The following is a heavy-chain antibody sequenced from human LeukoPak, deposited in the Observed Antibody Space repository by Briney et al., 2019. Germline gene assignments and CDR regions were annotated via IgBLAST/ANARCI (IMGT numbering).Heavy chain of an antibody. CDR3: AKCTLLWYYMDV. CDR1: GSTFSSYA. CDR2: ISGSGGST. D-gene: IGHD2-8*01. Sequence: PGGSLRLSCAASGSTFSSYAMSWVRQAPGKGLEWVSAISGSGGSTYYADSVKGRFTISRDNSKNTLYLQMNSLRAEDTAVYYCAKCTLLWYYMDVWGKGTTVTVSS. J-gene: IGHJ6*03. V-gene: IGHV3-23*01.